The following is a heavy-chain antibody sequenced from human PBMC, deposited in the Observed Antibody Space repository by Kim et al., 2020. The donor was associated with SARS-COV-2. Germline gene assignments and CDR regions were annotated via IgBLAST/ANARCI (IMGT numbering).Heavy chain of an antibody. J-gene: IGHJ3*02. V-gene: IGHV1-2*02. CDR1: GYTFTGYY. D-gene: IGHD3-22*01. Sequence: ASVKVSCKASGYTFTGYYMHWVRQAPGQGLEWMGWINPNSGGTNYAQKFQGRVTMTRDTSISTAYMELSRLRSDDTAVYYCASRRITMIVVAKDDAFDIWGQGTMVTVSS. CDR2: INPNSGGT. CDR3: ASRRITMIVVAKDDAFDI.